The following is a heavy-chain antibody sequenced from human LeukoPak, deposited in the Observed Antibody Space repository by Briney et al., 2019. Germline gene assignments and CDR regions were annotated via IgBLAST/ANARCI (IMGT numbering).Heavy chain of an antibody. J-gene: IGHJ4*02. CDR3: AREDHSNYNY. CDR1: GFTFSSYT. V-gene: IGHV3-21*01. D-gene: IGHD4-11*01. Sequence: PGGSLRLSCAASGFTFSSYTMNWVRQAPGKGLEWVSSISFSSTYIYYADSVKGRFTISRDNAKNSLYLQMNSLRAEDTAVYYCAREDHSNYNYWGQGTLVTVSS. CDR2: ISFSSTYI.